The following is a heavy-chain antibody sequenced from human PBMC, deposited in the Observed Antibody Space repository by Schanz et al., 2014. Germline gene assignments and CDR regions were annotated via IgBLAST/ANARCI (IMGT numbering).Heavy chain of an antibody. D-gene: IGHD3-10*01. V-gene: IGHV4-34*01. Sequence: VQLVESGGGLVKPGGSLRLSCAASGFTFSDYYMSWIRQAPGKGLEWIAEINHGGSTNYNPSLKSRVTISVDTSKSQFSLKLSSVTAADTAVYYCARGGYGSGSYREFDYWGQGTLVTVSS. CDR1: GFTFSDYY. CDR3: ARGGYGSGSYREFDY. CDR2: INHGGST. J-gene: IGHJ4*02.